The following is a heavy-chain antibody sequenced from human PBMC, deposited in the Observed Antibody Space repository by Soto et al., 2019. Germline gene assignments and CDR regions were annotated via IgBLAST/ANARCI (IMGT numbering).Heavy chain of an antibody. V-gene: IGHV3-23*01. Sequence: LRLSCAASGFTFNSYTMAWVRQAPGKGLEWVSSISGSGGSPSYADSVQGRFTISRDNSKNTLSLQMNSLRAEDTAAYYCAKEEKIYDFWSGYTYWGQGTLVTVSS. CDR3: AKEEKIYDFWSGYTY. CDR2: ISGSGGSP. CDR1: GFTFNSYT. J-gene: IGHJ4*02. D-gene: IGHD3-3*01.